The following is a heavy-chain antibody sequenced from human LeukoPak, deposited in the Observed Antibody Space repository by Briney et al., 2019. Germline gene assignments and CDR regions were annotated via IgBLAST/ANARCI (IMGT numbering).Heavy chain of an antibody. CDR3: AESVDSSGWYVFDY. J-gene: IGHJ4*02. Sequence: GSLRLSCAASGFTFSSYSMNWVRQAPGKGLEWVSSISSSSSYIYYADSVKGRFTISRDSAKNSLYLQMNSLRAEDTAVYYCAESVDSSGWYVFDYWGQGTLVTVSS. CDR2: ISSSSSYI. CDR1: GFTFSSYS. D-gene: IGHD6-19*01. V-gene: IGHV3-21*01.